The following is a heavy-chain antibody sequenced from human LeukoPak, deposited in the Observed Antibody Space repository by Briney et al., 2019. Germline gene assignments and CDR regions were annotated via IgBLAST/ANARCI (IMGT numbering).Heavy chain of an antibody. CDR2: IYSDGST. V-gene: IGHV3-53*01. CDR3: AREKGRGVISPYYDC. Sequence: GGSLRLSCAASGLTVRNNYMSWVRQSPGKGLEWVSLIYSDGSTYYEDSVKGRFTISRDTSKNTLSLQMSSLRVEDTAVYFCAREKGRGVISPYYDCWGQGTLVTVSS. CDR1: GLTVRNNY. D-gene: IGHD3-10*01. J-gene: IGHJ4*02.